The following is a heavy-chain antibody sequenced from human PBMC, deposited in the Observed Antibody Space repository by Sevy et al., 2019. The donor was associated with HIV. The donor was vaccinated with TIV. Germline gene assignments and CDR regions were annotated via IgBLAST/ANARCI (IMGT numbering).Heavy chain of an antibody. Sequence: GESLKISCRGSGYRFTSYWIAWVRQVPGKGLEWMGIIYPDDSDVRYSPSLQGQVTISVDKSISPAYLQWRSLEASDTAMYFCARRFYDSTGYPQYFFDHWGQGTLVTVSS. CDR3: ARRFYDSTGYPQYFFDH. CDR1: GYRFTSYW. CDR2: IYPDDSDV. D-gene: IGHD3-22*01. V-gene: IGHV5-51*01. J-gene: IGHJ4*02.